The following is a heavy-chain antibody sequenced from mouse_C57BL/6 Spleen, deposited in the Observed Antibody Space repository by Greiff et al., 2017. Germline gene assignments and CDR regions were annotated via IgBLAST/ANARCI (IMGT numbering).Heavy chain of an antibody. D-gene: IGHD1-1*01. Sequence: QVQLQQPGTELVKPGASVKLSCKASGYTFTSSWMHWVKQRPGQGLEWIGTINPSNGGTNYTEKFKSKATLTVDQSSSPPYMQLRSMTAEDDAVYYCARFTDYGSGVCAYGGQGTLVTVSA. CDR3: ARFTDYGSGVCAY. V-gene: IGHV1-53*01. CDR1: GYTFTSSW. CDR2: INPSNGGT. J-gene: IGHJ3*01.